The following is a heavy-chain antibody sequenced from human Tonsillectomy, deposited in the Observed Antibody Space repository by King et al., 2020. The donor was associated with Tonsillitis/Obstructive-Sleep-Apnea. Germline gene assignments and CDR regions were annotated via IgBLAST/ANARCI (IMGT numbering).Heavy chain of an antibody. Sequence: EVQLVESGGGLVKPGGSLRLSCAASGFTFSNAWMSWVRQSPGKGLEWVGRIKSKTDGGTTDYAAPVKGRFTISRDDSKNTLYLQMNSLKTEDAAVYYWTTGPGVVVIATSRTGTFDYWGQGTLVTVSS. V-gene: IGHV3-15*01. D-gene: IGHD2-21*01. CDR2: IKSKTDGGTT. CDR1: GFTFSNAW. J-gene: IGHJ4*02. CDR3: TTGPGVVVIATSRTGTFDY.